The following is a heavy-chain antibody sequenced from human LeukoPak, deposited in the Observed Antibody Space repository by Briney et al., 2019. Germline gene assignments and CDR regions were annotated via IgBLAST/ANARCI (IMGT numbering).Heavy chain of an antibody. CDR3: ATSPVISRD. D-gene: IGHD3-22*01. J-gene: IGHJ4*02. V-gene: IGHV3-74*01. Sequence: GGSLRLSCAASGFTFSEYWMHWVRQAPGKVLEWVSRINNDGRRITYADSVKGRFTISRDKAKNTLYLQMNSLRVEDTAVYYCATSPVISRDWGQGTLVTVSS. CDR2: INNDGRRI. CDR1: GFTFSEYW.